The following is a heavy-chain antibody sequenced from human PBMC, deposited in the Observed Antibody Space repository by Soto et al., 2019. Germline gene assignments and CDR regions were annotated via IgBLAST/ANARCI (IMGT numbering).Heavy chain of an antibody. Sequence: LSLTCSVCGASIISNDWWIWIRQTPGKGLEWIGEIFHSGRTNYSPSFKSRVTISVDTSKSQFSLEMASVTAADTAVYYCARANLRSGWTFDHWGQGSPVTVSS. V-gene: IGHV4-4*02. CDR1: GASIISNDW. CDR2: IFHSGRT. CDR3: ARANLRSGWTFDH. D-gene: IGHD6-19*01. J-gene: IGHJ4*02.